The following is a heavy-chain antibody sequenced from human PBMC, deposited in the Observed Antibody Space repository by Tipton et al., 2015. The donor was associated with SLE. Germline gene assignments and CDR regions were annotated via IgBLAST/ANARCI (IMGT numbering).Heavy chain of an antibody. CDR2: INHSGST. CDR3: ARDYGYCSSTSCYPWYFDL. D-gene: IGHD2-2*01. CDR1: GGSFSGYY. J-gene: IGHJ2*01. Sequence: TLSLTCAVYGGSFSGYYWSWIRQSPGKGLEWIGEINHSGSTNYNPSLKSRVTISVDTSKKQFSLKLSSVTAADTAVYYCARDYGYCSSTSCYPWYFDLWGRGTLVTVSS. V-gene: IGHV4-34*01.